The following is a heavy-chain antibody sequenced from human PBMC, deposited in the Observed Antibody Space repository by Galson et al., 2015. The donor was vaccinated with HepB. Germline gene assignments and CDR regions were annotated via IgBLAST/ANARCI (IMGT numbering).Heavy chain of an antibody. D-gene: IGHD2-21*02. J-gene: IGHJ3*01. V-gene: IGHV1-46*03. CDR3: ARLSSVTANGGFDALDF. CDR2: INPSGSHT. CDR1: GYTFTSYY. Sequence: SVKVSCKASGYTFTSYYMCWVRQAPGQGLEWMGIINPSGSHTTCAQKFQGRVTMTRDTSTSTVSMELSSLTSEDTAVYYCARLSSVTANGGFDALDFWGQGTMVTVSS.